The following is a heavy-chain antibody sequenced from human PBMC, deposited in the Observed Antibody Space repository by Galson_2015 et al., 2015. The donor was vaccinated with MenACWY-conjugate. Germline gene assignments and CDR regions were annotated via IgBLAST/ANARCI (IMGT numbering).Heavy chain of an antibody. Sequence: QSGAEVKKPGESLQISCKGSGYSLTNYWIAWVRQMPGKGLQWMGLIDPVNSNIRYSPSFQGQVTISADESISTAYLQWSSLKASDTAMYYCARHPPGGRGMDVWGRGTTVTVSS. V-gene: IGHV5-51*01. CDR1: GYSLTNYW. CDR2: IDPVNSNI. D-gene: IGHD1-26*01. J-gene: IGHJ6*02. CDR3: ARHPPGGRGMDV.